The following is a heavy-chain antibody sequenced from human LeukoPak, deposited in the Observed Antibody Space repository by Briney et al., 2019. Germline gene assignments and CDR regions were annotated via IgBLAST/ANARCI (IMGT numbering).Heavy chain of an antibody. J-gene: IGHJ4*02. V-gene: IGHV3-23*01. CDR3: AKGYSYGPYYFDY. Sequence: GGSLRLSCAASGFTFSGYAMSWVRQAPGKGLEWVSAISGSGGSTYYADSVKGRFTISRDNSKNTLYLQMNSLRAEDTAVYYCAKGYSYGPYYFDYWGQGTLVTVSS. CDR2: ISGSGGST. D-gene: IGHD5-18*01. CDR1: GFTFSGYA.